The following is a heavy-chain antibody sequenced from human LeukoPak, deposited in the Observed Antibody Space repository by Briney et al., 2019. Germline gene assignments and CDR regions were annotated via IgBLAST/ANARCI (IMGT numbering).Heavy chain of an antibody. CDR1: GLTHSSYS. Sequence: PGGSLRLSCAASGLTHSSYSMNWVRQATGKGVEWVGRFKRKTDGGITDYAAGVKGNFTISRDDSKNTLYLQMNSLKTEDTAVYYCTTDTFVLRYFDWLSHGAFDIWCQGTMVTVSP. V-gene: IGHV3-15*01. CDR2: FKRKTDGGIT. CDR3: TTDTFVLRYFDWLSHGAFDI. D-gene: IGHD3-9*01. J-gene: IGHJ3*02.